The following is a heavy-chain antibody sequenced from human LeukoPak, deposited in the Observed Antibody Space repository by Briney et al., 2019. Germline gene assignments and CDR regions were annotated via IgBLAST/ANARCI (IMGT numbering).Heavy chain of an antibody. Sequence: SETLSLTCGVYGGSFSGYCWSWIRQPPGKGLEWIGEINHSGSTNYNPSLKSRVTISVDTSKNQFSLKLSSLTAADTAVYYCARDRDRLDYWGQGTLVTVSS. J-gene: IGHJ4*02. CDR1: GGSFSGYC. V-gene: IGHV4-34*01. CDR3: ARDRDRLDY. D-gene: IGHD3-16*02. CDR2: INHSGST.